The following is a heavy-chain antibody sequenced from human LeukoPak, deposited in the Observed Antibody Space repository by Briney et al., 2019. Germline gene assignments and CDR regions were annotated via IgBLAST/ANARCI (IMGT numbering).Heavy chain of an antibody. CDR3: ARGGDTPFDY. Sequence: PSETLSLTCAVSGGSFSGYYWSWIRQPPGKGLEWIGEINHSGSTNYNPSLKSRVTISVDTSKSQFSLKLSSVTAADTAVYYCARGGDTPFDYWGQGTLVTVSS. D-gene: IGHD5-18*01. V-gene: IGHV4-34*01. CDR1: GGSFSGYY. CDR2: INHSGST. J-gene: IGHJ4*02.